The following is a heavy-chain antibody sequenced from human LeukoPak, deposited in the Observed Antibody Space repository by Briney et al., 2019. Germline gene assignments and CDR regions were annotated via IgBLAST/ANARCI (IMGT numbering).Heavy chain of an antibody. CDR3: ARARYSYGTDY. V-gene: IGHV4-59*01. D-gene: IGHD5-18*01. CDR2: IYYSGST. Sequence: PSETLSLTCTVSGGSISSYYWSWIRQPPGKGLKWIGYIYYSGSTNYNPSLKSRVTISVDTSKNQFSLKLSSVTAADTAVYYCARARYSYGTDYWGQGTLVTVSS. CDR1: GGSISSYY. J-gene: IGHJ4*02.